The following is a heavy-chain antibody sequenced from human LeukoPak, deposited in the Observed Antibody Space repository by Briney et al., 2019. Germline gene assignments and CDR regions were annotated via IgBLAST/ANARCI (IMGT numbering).Heavy chain of an antibody. J-gene: IGHJ4*02. CDR1: GFSVSNTY. CDR3: AKAGDYSYFDY. CDR2: ISGSGGST. V-gene: IGHV3-23*01. Sequence: GGSLRLSCAASGFSVSNTYMSWVRQAPGKGLEWVSAISGSGGSTYYADSVKGRFTTSRDNSKNTLYLQMNSLRAEDTAVYYCAKAGDYSYFDYWGQGTLVTVSS. D-gene: IGHD4-11*01.